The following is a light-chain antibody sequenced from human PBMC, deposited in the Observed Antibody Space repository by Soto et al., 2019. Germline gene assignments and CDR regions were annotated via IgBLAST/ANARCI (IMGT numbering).Light chain of an antibody. V-gene: IGLV2-8*01. Sequence: ALTQPPSASGSPGQSVTISCTGTSSDVGGYNSVSWYQQHPGKAPKLMIYEVSKRPSGVPDRFSGSKSGNTASLTVSGLQAEDEADYYCSSYAGSNNLVFGGGTKLTVL. CDR3: SSYAGSNNLV. J-gene: IGLJ2*01. CDR1: SSDVGGYNS. CDR2: EVS.